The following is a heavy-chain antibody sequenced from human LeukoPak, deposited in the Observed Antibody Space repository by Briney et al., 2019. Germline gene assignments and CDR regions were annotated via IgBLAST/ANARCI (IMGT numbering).Heavy chain of an antibody. D-gene: IGHD6-19*01. CDR2: MNPNSGNT. Sequence: ASVKVSCKASGYAFTTYDINWVRQATGQGPEWMGWMNPNSGNTGYTQNFQGRVTMTRYTSISTAYMELSNLKSEDTAVYYCARGRGSGHKENWFDPWGQGTLVTVSS. CDR3: ARGRGSGHKENWFDP. CDR1: GYAFTTYD. V-gene: IGHV1-8*01. J-gene: IGHJ5*02.